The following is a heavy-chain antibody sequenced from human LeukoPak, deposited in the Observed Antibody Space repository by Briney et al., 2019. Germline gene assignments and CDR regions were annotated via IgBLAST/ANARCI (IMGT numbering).Heavy chain of an antibody. CDR1: GFTFSNYA. V-gene: IGHV3-15*01. J-gene: IGHJ4*02. D-gene: IGHD3-22*01. CDR2: IKSKTDGGTT. Sequence: GGSLRLSCAASGFTFSNYAMSWVRQAPGKGLEWVGRIKSKTDGGTTDYAAPVKGRFTISRDDSKNTLYLQMNSLKTEDTAVYYCSTTYYYDSSEGYWGQGTLVTVSS. CDR3: STTYYYDSSEGY.